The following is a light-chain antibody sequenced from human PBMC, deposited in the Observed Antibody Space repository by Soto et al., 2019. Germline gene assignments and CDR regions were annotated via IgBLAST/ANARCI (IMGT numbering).Light chain of an antibody. J-gene: IGKJ4*01. CDR2: GAS. Sequence: EIVLTQSSGTLSLSPGERVTLSCRANQSVRSSYLAWYQQKPGQAPRLLIYGASSRAAGIPDRFSGSGSGTDFTLTISRLEPEDFAVYYCQQYGNSPVTFGGGTKVDIK. CDR3: QQYGNSPVT. CDR1: QSVRSSY. V-gene: IGKV3-20*01.